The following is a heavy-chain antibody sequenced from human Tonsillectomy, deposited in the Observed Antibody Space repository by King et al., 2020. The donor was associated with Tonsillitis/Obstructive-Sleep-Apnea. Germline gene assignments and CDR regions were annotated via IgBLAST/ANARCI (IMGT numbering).Heavy chain of an antibody. Sequence: QLVQSGAEVKKPGESLKISCKGSGYSFTNYWIGWVRQMPGKGLEWRGIIYPGDSDTRYSPSFQGQVTISADKSISTDYLQWSSLKASDTAMYYCARHLDTTMVPYACDIWGQGTMVTVSS. V-gene: IGHV5-51*01. J-gene: IGHJ3*02. CDR2: IYPGDSDT. CDR3: ARHLDTTMVPYACDI. CDR1: GYSFTNYW. D-gene: IGHD5-18*01.